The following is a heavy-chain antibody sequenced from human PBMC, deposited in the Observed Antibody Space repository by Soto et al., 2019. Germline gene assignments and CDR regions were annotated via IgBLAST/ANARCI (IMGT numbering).Heavy chain of an antibody. CDR2: INAGNGDT. J-gene: IGHJ4*02. CDR3: TRDWTHYDSSGPGDY. CDR1: GYTFTSYP. Sequence: ASVKVSCKASGYTFTSYPMHWVRQAPGQGLEWMGWINAGNGDTKYSQKFQGRVTITRDTSAITAYMERSSLRSEDTAVYYCTRDWTHYDSSGPGDYWGQGTLVTVSS. D-gene: IGHD3-22*01. V-gene: IGHV1-3*01.